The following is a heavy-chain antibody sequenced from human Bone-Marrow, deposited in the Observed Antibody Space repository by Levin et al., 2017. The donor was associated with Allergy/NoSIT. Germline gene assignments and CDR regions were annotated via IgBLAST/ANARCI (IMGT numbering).Heavy chain of an antibody. CDR1: GYTFTTYY. V-gene: IGHV1-46*01. Sequence: ASVKVSCTASGYTFTTYYLHWVRQAPGQGLEWMGIINPSDGTTTYAQKVQGRVTMTRDTSTSTVYMELSSLRSEDTAVYYCATMGGYCSGTNCFEIDYWGQGTLVTVSS. CDR3: ATMGGYCSGTNCFEIDY. CDR2: INPSDGTT. D-gene: IGHD2-15*01. J-gene: IGHJ4*02.